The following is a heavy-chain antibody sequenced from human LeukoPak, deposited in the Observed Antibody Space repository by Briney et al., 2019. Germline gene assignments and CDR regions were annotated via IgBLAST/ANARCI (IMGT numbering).Heavy chain of an antibody. CDR3: ASGLRTTVTTYYFDY. J-gene: IGHJ4*02. D-gene: IGHD4-17*01. CDR2: IYYSGST. V-gene: IGHV4-59*11. CDR1: GGSISSHY. Sequence: PSETLSLTCTVSGGSISSHYWSWIRQPPGKGLEWVGYIYYSGSTNYNPSLKSRVTISVDTSKTQFSLKLSSVTAADTAVYYCASGLRTTVTTYYFDYWGQGTLVTVSS.